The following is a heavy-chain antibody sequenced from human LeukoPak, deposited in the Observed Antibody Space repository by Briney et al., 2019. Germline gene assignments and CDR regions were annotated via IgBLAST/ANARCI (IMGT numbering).Heavy chain of an antibody. CDR2: VYTDGTT. Sequence: SETLSLTCTVSGGSISSYYWSWIRQPAGKGLEWIGRVYTDGTTSYSPSLKSRVTMSVDTSKNQFSLNLNSVTAADTAMYYCARDRGRSYGSFDYWGQGTLVTVSS. CDR3: ARDRGRSYGSFDY. CDR1: GGSISSYY. V-gene: IGHV4-4*07. D-gene: IGHD5-18*01. J-gene: IGHJ4*02.